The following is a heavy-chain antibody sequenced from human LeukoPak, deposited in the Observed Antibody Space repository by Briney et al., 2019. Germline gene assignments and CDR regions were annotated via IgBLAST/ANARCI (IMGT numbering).Heavy chain of an antibody. J-gene: IGHJ4*02. CDR1: GFTFRTYA. CDR2: ISDSTTYI. Sequence: RPGGSLRLSCEASGFTFRTYAMNWVRQAPGKGQEWVSSISDSTTYIYYADSVKGRFTISRDNAKNSLYLQMNSLRAEDTAVYYCARYYGSGSPPFDSWGQGTLVTVSS. CDR3: ARYYGSGSPPFDS. D-gene: IGHD3-10*01. V-gene: IGHV3-21*01.